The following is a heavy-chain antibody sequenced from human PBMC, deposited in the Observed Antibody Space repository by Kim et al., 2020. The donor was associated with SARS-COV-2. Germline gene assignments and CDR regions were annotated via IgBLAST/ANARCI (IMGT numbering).Heavy chain of an antibody. J-gene: IGHJ3*02. CDR1: GFTFGDYA. V-gene: IGHV3-49*04. CDR2: IRSKAYGGTT. D-gene: IGHD4-17*01. CDR3: TRVPIPLHYGGKWDGAFDI. Sequence: GGSLRLSCTASGFTFGDYAMSWVRQAPGKGLEWVGFIRSKAYGGTTEYAASVKGRFTISRDDSKSIAYLQMNSLKTEDTAVYYCTRVPIPLHYGGKWDGAFDIWGQGTMVTVSS.